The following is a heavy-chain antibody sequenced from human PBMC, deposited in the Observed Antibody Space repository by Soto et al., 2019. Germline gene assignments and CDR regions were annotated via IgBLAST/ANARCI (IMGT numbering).Heavy chain of an antibody. D-gene: IGHD3-22*01. CDR1: GFTFSSYG. CDR2: ISYDGRNK. V-gene: IGHV3-30*18. Sequence: GGSLRLSCAASGFTFSSYGMHWVRQAPGKGLEWVAVISYDGRNKYYADSVKGRFTISRDNSKNTLYLQMNSLRAEDTAVYYCGKVSTYYYDSTFDFWGQGTLVTVSS. CDR3: GKVSTYYYDSTFDF. J-gene: IGHJ4*02.